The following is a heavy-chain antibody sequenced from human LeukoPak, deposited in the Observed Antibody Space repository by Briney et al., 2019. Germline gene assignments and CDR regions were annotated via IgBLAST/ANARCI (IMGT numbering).Heavy chain of an antibody. D-gene: IGHD3-10*01. CDR1: GFIIGSYW. Sequence: GGSLRLSCAASGFIIGSYWRNWVGQGPGKGVGGVARISSDGKSISYADSVQGRLTISRDNSKNTLYLQMDSLRAEDTAVYYCASASSESYYWALDYWGQGTLVTVSS. J-gene: IGHJ4*02. CDR3: ASASSESYYWALDY. V-gene: IGHV3-74*01. CDR2: ISSDGKSI.